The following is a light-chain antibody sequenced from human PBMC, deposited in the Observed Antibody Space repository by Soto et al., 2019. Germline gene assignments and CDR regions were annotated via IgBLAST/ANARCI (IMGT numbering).Light chain of an antibody. Sequence: PSFLSAFVGDRVTITCRASQGISSSLAWYQQKPGEAPKLLIYAASTLQSGVPPRFSGSGSGTEFTLTISSLQPEDFASYYCQKLDSYPLTFGQGTRLEIK. CDR2: AAS. CDR1: QGISSS. V-gene: IGKV1-9*01. CDR3: QKLDSYPLT. J-gene: IGKJ5*01.